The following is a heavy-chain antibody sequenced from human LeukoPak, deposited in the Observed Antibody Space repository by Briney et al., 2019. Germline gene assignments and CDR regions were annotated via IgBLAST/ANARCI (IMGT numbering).Heavy chain of an antibody. V-gene: IGHV4-4*02. CDR2: IAHDGTT. J-gene: IGHJ4*02. CDR3: TREDRPYCPFAY. D-gene: IGHD1-26*01. CDR1: SGSIDITNY. Sequence: SETLSLTCGVSSGSIDITNYWSWVRQAPGKGLEWIGEIAHDGTTNYNPSLRSRVAMSFDRANNQFSLSLTSVTAADTAVYYCTREDRPYCPFAYWGQGVLVTVSS.